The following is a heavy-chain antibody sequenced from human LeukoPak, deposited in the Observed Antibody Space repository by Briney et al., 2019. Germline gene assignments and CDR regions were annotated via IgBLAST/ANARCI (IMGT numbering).Heavy chain of an antibody. CDR2: ISGSGDKT. CDR1: GFTFSSDA. CDR3: AKDRSLTPYNWFDP. V-gene: IGHV3-23*01. Sequence: GGSLRLSCAASGFTFSSDAMNWVRQRPGKGLEWVSVISGSGDKTYYADSVKGRFTISRDNSKNTLYLQMNSLRAEDTAVYYCAKDRSLTPYNWFDPWGQGTLVTVSS. J-gene: IGHJ5*02.